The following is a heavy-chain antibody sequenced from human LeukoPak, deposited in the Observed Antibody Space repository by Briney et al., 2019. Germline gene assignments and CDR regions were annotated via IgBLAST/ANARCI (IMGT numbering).Heavy chain of an antibody. CDR2: INWNGGST. CDR1: GFTFDEYG. V-gene: IGHV3-20*01. CDR3: ARAYSSCWPLDY. J-gene: IGHJ4*02. Sequence: GGSLRLSCAASGFTFDEYGMSGVRQAPGKGLECVSGINWNGGSTGYADSVKGRFTISRDNAKNSLYLQMNSLRAEDTALYHCARAYSSCWPLDYWGQGTLVTVSS. D-gene: IGHD6-19*01.